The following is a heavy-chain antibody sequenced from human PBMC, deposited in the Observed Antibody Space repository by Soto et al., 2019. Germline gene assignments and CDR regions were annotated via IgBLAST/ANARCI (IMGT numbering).Heavy chain of an antibody. CDR1: GGSISSGGYY. CDR2: IYYSGST. CDR3: ARAYPRHYYDSSGYPNWFDP. V-gene: IGHV4-30-4*08. D-gene: IGHD3-22*01. Sequence: SETLSLTCTVSGGSISSGGYYWSWIRQPPGKGLEWIGYIYYSGSTYYNPSLKSRVTISVDTSKNQFSLKLSSVTAADTAVYYCARAYPRHYYDSSGYPNWFDPWGQGTLVTVSS. J-gene: IGHJ5*02.